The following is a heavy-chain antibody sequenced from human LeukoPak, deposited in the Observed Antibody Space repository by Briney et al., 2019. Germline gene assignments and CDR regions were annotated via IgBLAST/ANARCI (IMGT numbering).Heavy chain of an antibody. V-gene: IGHV3-23*01. CDR2: ISGSGGST. Sequence: GGSLRLSCAASGFTFSSYAMSWVRQAPGKGLEWVSAISGSGGSTYYADSVKGRFTISRDNAKNSLYLQMNSLRAEDTAVYYCARSYSGYDIFDYWGQGTLVTVSS. D-gene: IGHD5-12*01. CDR1: GFTFSSYA. CDR3: ARSYSGYDIFDY. J-gene: IGHJ4*02.